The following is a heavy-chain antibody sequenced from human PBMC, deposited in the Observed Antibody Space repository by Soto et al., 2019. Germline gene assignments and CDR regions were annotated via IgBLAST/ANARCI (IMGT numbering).Heavy chain of an antibody. CDR3: AREYYDSSGYYPKTNYYFDY. D-gene: IGHD3-22*01. CDR2: IIPIFGTA. V-gene: IGHV1-69*13. Sequence: ASVKVSCKASGGTFSSYAISWVRQAPGQGLEWMGGIIPIFGTANYAQKFQGRVTITADESTSTAYMELSSLRSEDTAVYYCAREYYDSSGYYPKTNYYFDYWGQGTLVTVSS. CDR1: GGTFSSYA. J-gene: IGHJ4*02.